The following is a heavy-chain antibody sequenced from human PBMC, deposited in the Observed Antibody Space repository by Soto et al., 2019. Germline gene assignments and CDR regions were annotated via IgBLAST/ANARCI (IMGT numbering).Heavy chain of an antibody. CDR3: AKCGVSSSWYTSYYYYYGMDV. CDR2: ISAYNGNT. V-gene: IGHV1-18*04. Sequence: ASVKVSCKASGYTFTSYGISWVRQAPGQGLEWMGWISAYNGNTNYAQKLQGRVTMTTDTSTSTAYMELRSLRSDDTAVYYCAKCGVSSSWYTSYYYYYGMDVWGQGTTVTVSS. D-gene: IGHD6-13*01. CDR1: GYTFTSYG. J-gene: IGHJ6*02.